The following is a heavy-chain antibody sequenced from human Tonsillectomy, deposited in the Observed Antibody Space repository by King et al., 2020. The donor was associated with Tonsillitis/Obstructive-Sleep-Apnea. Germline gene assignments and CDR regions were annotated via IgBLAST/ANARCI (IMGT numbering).Heavy chain of an antibody. J-gene: IGHJ4*02. Sequence: VQLVESGGGLVKPGGSLRLSCVASGFTFSDYSMNWVRQAPGKGLEWVSSISSSRGNIYYADSVKGLFTISRDNANNSLFLQVNSLRADDTAVYYCARSQRALYYFDYWGQGTLVTVSS. D-gene: IGHD1-26*01. CDR3: ARSQRALYYFDY. CDR2: ISSSRGNI. V-gene: IGHV3-21*01. CDR1: GFTFSDYS.